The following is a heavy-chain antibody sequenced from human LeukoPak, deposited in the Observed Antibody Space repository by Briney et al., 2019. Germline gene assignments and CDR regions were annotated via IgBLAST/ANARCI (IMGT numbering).Heavy chain of an antibody. CDR1: VYTFTSHG. J-gene: IGHJ4*02. Sequence: ASVTVSCKTSVYTFTSHGIIWVRQAPGQGLEWMGWISANNGNTNYAQRFQGRVTMTTDTSTSTAYMELRSLRSDDTAVYYCAKDGGPYPDYWGQGTLVTVSS. D-gene: IGHD3-16*01. CDR2: ISANNGNT. CDR3: AKDGGPYPDY. V-gene: IGHV1-18*01.